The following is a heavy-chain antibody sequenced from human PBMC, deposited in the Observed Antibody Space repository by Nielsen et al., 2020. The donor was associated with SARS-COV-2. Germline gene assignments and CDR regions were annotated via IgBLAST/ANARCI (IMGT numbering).Heavy chain of an antibody. CDR1: GFTFSSYG. CDR3: ARDPSLHYGDYDDYFARRYMDV. D-gene: IGHD4-17*01. J-gene: IGHJ6*03. Sequence: GESLKISCAASGFTFSSYGMHWVRQAPGKGLEWVAVIWYDGSNKYYADSVKGRFTISRDNSKNTLYLQMNSLRAEDTAVYYCARDPSLHYGDYDDYFARRYMDVWGKGTTVTVSS. CDR2: IWYDGSNK. V-gene: IGHV3-33*01.